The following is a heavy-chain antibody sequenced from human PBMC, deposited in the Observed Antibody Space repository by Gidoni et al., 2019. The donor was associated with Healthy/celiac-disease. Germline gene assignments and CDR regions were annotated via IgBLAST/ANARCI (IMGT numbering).Heavy chain of an antibody. Sequence: QVQLQQWGAGLLKPSETLSLTCAVYGGSFSGYYWSWIRQPPGKGLEWIGEINHSGSTNYNPSLKSRVTISVDTSKNQFSLKLSSVTAADTAVYYCASLRGITMVRGVTVEWGQGTLVTVSS. CDR2: INHSGST. CDR3: ASLRGITMVRGVTVE. J-gene: IGHJ4*02. D-gene: IGHD3-10*01. CDR1: GGSFSGYY. V-gene: IGHV4-34*01.